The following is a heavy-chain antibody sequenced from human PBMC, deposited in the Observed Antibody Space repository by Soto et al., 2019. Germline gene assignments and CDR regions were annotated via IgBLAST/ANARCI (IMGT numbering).Heavy chain of an antibody. V-gene: IGHV4-31*01. CDR3: ARGHLAVAGTGWFDP. D-gene: IGHD6-19*01. CDR2: IYYSGST. Sequence: QVQLQESGPGLVKPSQTLSLTCTVSGGSISSGGYYWSWIRQHPGKGLEWIGYIYYSGSTYYNPSLKSLVTIAVDSSKNHFSLKLSSVTAADTAVYYCARGHLAVAGTGWFDPWGQGTLVTVSS. J-gene: IGHJ5*02. CDR1: GGSISSGGYY.